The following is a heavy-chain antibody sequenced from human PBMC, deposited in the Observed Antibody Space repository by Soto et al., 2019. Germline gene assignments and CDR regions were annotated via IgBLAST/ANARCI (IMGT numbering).Heavy chain of an antibody. V-gene: IGHV3-21*01. CDR3: ARDNTIFGVFIAIPSWFDP. Sequence: PGGSLRLSCAASGVTFGSYSMNWVGQAPGKGLEWVSSVSSSSSYIYYADSVKGRFTISRDNAKNSLYLQMNSLRAEDTAVYYCARDNTIFGVFIAIPSWFDPCGQETLVTVS. J-gene: IGHJ5*02. D-gene: IGHD3-3*01. CDR1: GVTFGSYS. CDR2: VSSSSSYI.